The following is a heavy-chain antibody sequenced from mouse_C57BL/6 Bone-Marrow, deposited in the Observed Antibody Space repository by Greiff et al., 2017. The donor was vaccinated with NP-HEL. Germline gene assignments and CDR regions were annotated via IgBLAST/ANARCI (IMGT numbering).Heavy chain of an antibody. J-gene: IGHJ4*01. D-gene: IGHD2-5*01. CDR1: GYTFTDYY. CDR3: ARWSNYRYCYGVDY. CDR2: IYPGSGNT. Sequence: VQLQQSGAELVRPGASVKLSCKASGYTFTDYYINWVKQRPGQGLEWIARIYPGSGNTNYNEKFKGKATLTADKSSSTAYMQLSSLTSEDSAVYFCARWSNYRYCYGVDYWGQGTSVTVSS. V-gene: IGHV1-76*01.